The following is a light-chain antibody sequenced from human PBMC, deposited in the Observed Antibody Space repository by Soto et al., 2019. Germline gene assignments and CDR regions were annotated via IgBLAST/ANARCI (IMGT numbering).Light chain of an antibody. Sequence: QSALTQPASVSGSPGQSITISCTGTSNDVGGYNYVSWYQHHPGKAPKLMIYDVSTRPSGVSDCFSGSRSGNTASLTISGLQAEDEADYYCSSYTSSSSLVFGAGTKLTVL. CDR3: SSYTSSSSLV. J-gene: IGLJ1*01. CDR2: DVS. CDR1: SNDVGGYNY. V-gene: IGLV2-14*03.